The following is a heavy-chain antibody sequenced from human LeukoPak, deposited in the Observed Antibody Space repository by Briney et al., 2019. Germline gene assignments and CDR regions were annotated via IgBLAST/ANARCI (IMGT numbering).Heavy chain of an antibody. V-gene: IGHV4-4*02. CDR3: AREINMVRALRSWYFDL. D-gene: IGHD3-10*01. CDR2: IYHSGST. J-gene: IGHJ2*01. Sequence: SGTLSLTCAVSGGSISSSNWWGWVRQPPGKGLEWIGEIYHSGSTNYNPSLKSRVTISVDKSKNQFSLKLSSVTAADTAVYYCAREINMVRALRSWYFDLWGRGTLVTVSS. CDR1: GGSISSSNW.